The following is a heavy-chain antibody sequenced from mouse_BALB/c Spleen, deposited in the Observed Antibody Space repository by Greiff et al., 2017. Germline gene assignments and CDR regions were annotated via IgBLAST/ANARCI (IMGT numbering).Heavy chain of an antibody. CDR1: GFTFTDYY. Sequence: EVQVVESGGGLVQPGGSLRLSCATSGFTFTDYYMSWVRQPPGKALEWLGFIRIKANGYTTEYSASVKGRFTISRDNSQSILYLQMNTLRAEDSATYYCARDISNGYDWYFDVWGAGTTVTVSS. CDR2: IRIKANGYTT. D-gene: IGHD1-2*01. J-gene: IGHJ1*01. V-gene: IGHV7-3*02. CDR3: ARDISNGYDWYFDV.